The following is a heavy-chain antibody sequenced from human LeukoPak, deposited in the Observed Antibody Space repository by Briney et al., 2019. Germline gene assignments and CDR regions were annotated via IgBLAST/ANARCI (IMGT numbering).Heavy chain of an antibody. CDR3: ARSTYYYDSSGYSPDY. D-gene: IGHD3-22*01. Sequence: GASVKVSCTASGYTFTSYYMHWVRQAPGQGLEWMGIINPSGGSTSYAQKFQGRVTMTRDTSTSTVYMELSSLRSEDTAVYYCARSTYYYDSSGYSPDYWGQGTLVTVSS. J-gene: IGHJ4*02. CDR1: GYTFTSYY. CDR2: INPSGGST. V-gene: IGHV1-46*01.